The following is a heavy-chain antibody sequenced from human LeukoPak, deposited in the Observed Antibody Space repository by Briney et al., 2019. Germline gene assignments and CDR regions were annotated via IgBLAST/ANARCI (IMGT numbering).Heavy chain of an antibody. J-gene: IGHJ4*02. CDR3: ARGVAAAGLFDY. Sequence: PSETLPLTCTVTGGSISSYYWSWIRQPPGKGLEWIGYIYYSGSTNYNPSLKSRVTISVDTSKNQFSLKLSSVTAADTAVYYCARGVAAAGLFDYWGQGTLVTVSS. CDR2: IYYSGST. V-gene: IGHV4-59*01. CDR1: GGSISSYY. D-gene: IGHD6-13*01.